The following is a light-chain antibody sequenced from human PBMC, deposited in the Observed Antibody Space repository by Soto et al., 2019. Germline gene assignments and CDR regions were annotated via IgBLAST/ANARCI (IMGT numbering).Light chain of an antibody. CDR3: QQHKDYPLT. CDR2: AAS. J-gene: IGKJ5*01. V-gene: IGKV1-9*01. Sequence: DIQLTQSPSFLSASVGDRVTITCRASHDISSYLTWYQQKPGKAPTVLIYAASTLQGGVPSRFSGSGSGTEFTLTISSLQSEDFASYYCQQHKDYPLTFGRATRLEIK. CDR1: HDISSY.